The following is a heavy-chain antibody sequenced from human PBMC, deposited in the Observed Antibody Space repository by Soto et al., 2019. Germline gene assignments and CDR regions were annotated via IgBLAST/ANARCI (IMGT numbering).Heavy chain of an antibody. CDR2: INHSGST. J-gene: IGHJ6*02. CDR1: GGSFSGYY. V-gene: IGHV4-34*01. CDR3: ARASRVATGYYYGMDV. Sequence: SETLSLTCAVYGGSFSGYYWSWIRQPPGKGLEWIGEINHSGSTNYNPSLKSRVTISVDTSKNQFSLKLSSVTAADTAVYYCARASRVATGYYYGMDVWGQGTTVTVSS. D-gene: IGHD5-12*01.